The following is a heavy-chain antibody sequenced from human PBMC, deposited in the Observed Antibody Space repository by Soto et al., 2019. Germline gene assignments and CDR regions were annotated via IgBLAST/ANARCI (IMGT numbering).Heavy chain of an antibody. CDR3: AGGTAMVTSHYYYGMDV. CDR2: ISAYNGNT. CDR1: GYTFTSYG. Sequence: QVQLVQSGAEVKKPGASVKVSCKASGYTFTSYGISWVRQAPGQGLEWMGWISAYNGNTNYAQKLQGRVTMTTDTSTSTAYMELRSLRSDDTAVYYCAGGTAMVTSHYYYGMDVWGQGTTVTVSS. V-gene: IGHV1-18*01. D-gene: IGHD5-18*01. J-gene: IGHJ6*02.